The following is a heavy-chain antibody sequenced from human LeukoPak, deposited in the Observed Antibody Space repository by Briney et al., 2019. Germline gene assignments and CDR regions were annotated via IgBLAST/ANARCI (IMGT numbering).Heavy chain of an antibody. Sequence: SETLSLTCAVYGGSFSGYYWSWIRQPPGKGLEWIGEINHSGSTNYNPSLKSRVTISVDTSKNQFSLKLSSVTAADTAVYYCASGGLDYGDYGTRYYFDYWGQGTLVTVSS. CDR1: GGSFSGYY. CDR3: ASGGLDYGDYGTRYYFDY. V-gene: IGHV4-34*01. D-gene: IGHD4-17*01. J-gene: IGHJ4*02. CDR2: INHSGST.